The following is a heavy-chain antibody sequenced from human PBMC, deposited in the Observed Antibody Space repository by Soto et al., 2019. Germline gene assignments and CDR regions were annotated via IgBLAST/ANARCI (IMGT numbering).Heavy chain of an antibody. V-gene: IGHV4-39*01. J-gene: IGHJ3*02. CDR2: IYYSGST. CDR3: ADSEGYYGSGSYYNHGAFDI. D-gene: IGHD3-10*01. CDR1: GGSISSSSYY. Sequence: ETLSLTCTVSGGSISSSSYYWGWIRQPPGKGLEWIGSIYYSGSTYYNPSLKSRVTISVDTSKNQFSLKLSSVTAADTAVYYCADSEGYYGSGSYYNHGAFDIWGQGTMVTVS.